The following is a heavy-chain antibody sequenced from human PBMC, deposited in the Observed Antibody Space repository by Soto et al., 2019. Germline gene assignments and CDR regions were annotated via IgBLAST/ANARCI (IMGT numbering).Heavy chain of an antibody. J-gene: IGHJ5*02. CDR3: AKVTPVRYGSGSAWFDP. CDR1: GFTFSSYA. CDR2: ISGSGGST. D-gene: IGHD3-10*01. Sequence: GGSLRLSCAASGFTFSSYAMSWVRQAPGKGLEWVSAISGSGGSTYYADSVKGRFTISRDNSKNTLYLQMNSLRAEDTAVYYCAKVTPVRYGSGSAWFDPWAREPWSPSPQ. V-gene: IGHV3-23*01.